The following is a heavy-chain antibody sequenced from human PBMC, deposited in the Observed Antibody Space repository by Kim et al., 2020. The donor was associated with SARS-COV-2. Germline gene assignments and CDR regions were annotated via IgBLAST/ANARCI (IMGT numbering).Heavy chain of an antibody. Sequence: ASVKVSCKASGYTFDSYGMTWVRQAPGQGLEWMGWSSGYSGNTESARKFQDRVTMTTDASTTTAYLELSSLRSDDPSVYYCARGDYLTLTHWCQGTLVTV. V-gene: IGHV1-18*01. CDR2: SSGYSGNT. CDR1: GYTFDSYG. J-gene: IGHJ1*01. D-gene: IGHD3-9*01. CDR3: ARGDYLTLTH.